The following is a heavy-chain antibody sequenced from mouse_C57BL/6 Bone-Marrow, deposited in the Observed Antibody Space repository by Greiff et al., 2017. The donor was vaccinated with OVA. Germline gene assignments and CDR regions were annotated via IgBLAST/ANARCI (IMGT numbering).Heavy chain of an antibody. CDR1: GYTFTSYG. V-gene: IGHV1-81*01. Sequence: VQLQQSGAELARPGASVKLSCKASGYTFTSYGLSWVKQRTGPGLEWIGEIYPRSGNTYYNEKFKGKATLTADKSSSTAYMELRSLTSEDSAVYFCASYDYFYWYFDVWGTGTTVTVSS. CDR3: ASYDYFYWYFDV. J-gene: IGHJ1*03. D-gene: IGHD2-4*01. CDR2: IYPRSGNT.